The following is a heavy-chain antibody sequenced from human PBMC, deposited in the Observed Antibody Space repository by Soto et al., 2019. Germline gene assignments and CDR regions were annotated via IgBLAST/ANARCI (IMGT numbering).Heavy chain of an antibody. CDR1: GGSISSSSYY. D-gene: IGHD3-16*02. CDR3: ATDYVWGSYRPFDY. CDR2: IYYSGST. Sequence: SETLSLTCTVSGGSISSSSYYWGWIRQPPGKGLEWIGSIYYSGSTYYNPSLKSRVTISVDTSKNQFSLKLSSVTAADTAVYYCATDYVWGSYRPFDYWGQGTLVTVS. V-gene: IGHV4-39*02. J-gene: IGHJ4*02.